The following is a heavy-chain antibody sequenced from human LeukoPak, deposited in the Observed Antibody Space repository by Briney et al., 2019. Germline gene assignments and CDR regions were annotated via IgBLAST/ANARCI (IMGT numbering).Heavy chain of an antibody. CDR3: ARHDNDDDFDY. V-gene: IGHV7-4-1*01. J-gene: IGHJ4*02. CDR2: INMYTANP. D-gene: IGHD3-16*01. CDR1: GYTFTRYA. Sequence: ASVKVSCTASGYTFTRYAINWLRQAPGQGLEWMGWINMYTANPAYAQGFTERFVFSLDTSVTTAYLQIGNLKTEDTAVYYCARHDNDDDFDYWGQGTLVTVSS.